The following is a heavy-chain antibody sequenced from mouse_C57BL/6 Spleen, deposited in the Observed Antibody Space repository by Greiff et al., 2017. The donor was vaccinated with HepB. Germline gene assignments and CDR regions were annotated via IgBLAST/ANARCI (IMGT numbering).Heavy chain of an antibody. CDR2: SRNKANDYTT. J-gene: IGHJ4*01. V-gene: IGHV7-1*01. CDR3: ARDADYDYDYYAMDY. Sequence: DVQLVDSGGGLVQSGRSLRLSCATSGFTFSDFYMEWVRQAPGKGLEWIAASRNKANDYTTEYSASVKGRFIVSRDTSQSILYLQMNALRAEDTAIYYCARDADYDYDYYAMDYWGQGTSVTVSS. D-gene: IGHD2-4*01. CDR1: GFTFSDFY.